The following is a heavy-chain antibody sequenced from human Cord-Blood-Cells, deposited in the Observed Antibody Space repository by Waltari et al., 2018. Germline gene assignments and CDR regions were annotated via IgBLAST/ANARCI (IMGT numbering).Heavy chain of an antibody. Sequence: QVQLQQWGAGLLKPSETLSLTCAVYGGSFSGYYWSWIRQPPGKGLEWIGEINHSGSTNYNPSLKGRVTISVDTSKNQFSLKLSSVTAADTAVYYCARGEDVLLWFRELSTWADYWGRGTLVTVSS. D-gene: IGHD3-10*01. CDR2: INHSGST. J-gene: IGHJ4*02. CDR3: ARGEDVLLWFRELSTWADY. V-gene: IGHV4-34*01. CDR1: GGSFSGYY.